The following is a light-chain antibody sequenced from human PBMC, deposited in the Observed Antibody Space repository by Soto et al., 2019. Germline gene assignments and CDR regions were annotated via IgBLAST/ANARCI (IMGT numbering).Light chain of an antibody. Sequence: DILLTHSPCTLSLSPGESFTLSCRASQSVGKYILAWYQHKRGQAPRLLIYETSNRATGIPDRFSGSGSGTDLTINITRMEHEDSEVYYCMKTSGTSKKTFGQGTKVDIK. CDR3: MKTSGTSKKT. CDR2: ETS. V-gene: IGKV3D-20*02. CDR1: QSVGKYI. J-gene: IGKJ1*01.